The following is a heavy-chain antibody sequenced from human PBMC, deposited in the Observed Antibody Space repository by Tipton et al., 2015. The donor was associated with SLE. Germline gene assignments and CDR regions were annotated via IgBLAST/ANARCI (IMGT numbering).Heavy chain of an antibody. J-gene: IGHJ4*02. Sequence: SLRLSCSASGFTFSSYAMHWVRQAPGKGLEYVSAISSNGGSTYYADSVKGRFTISRDNSKNTLYLQMSSLRAEDTAVYYCARGGDYVGGYFDYWGQGILVTVSS. V-gene: IGHV3-64D*08. CDR2: ISSNGGST. D-gene: IGHD4-23*01. CDR1: GFTFSSYA. CDR3: ARGGDYVGGYFDY.